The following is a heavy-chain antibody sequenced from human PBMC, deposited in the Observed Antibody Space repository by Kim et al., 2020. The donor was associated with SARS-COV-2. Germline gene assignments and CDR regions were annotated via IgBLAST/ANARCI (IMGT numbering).Heavy chain of an antibody. Sequence: GGSLRLSCAASGFTFSSYGIHWVRQAPGKGLEWVAVISYDGSNKYYADSVKGRFTISRDNSKNTLYLQMNSLRAEDTAVYYCAKGRTYTISADWGQGTLVTVSS. CDR3: AKGRTYTISAD. CDR1: GFTFSSYG. V-gene: IGHV3-30*18. CDR2: ISYDGSNK. D-gene: IGHD3-9*01. J-gene: IGHJ4*02.